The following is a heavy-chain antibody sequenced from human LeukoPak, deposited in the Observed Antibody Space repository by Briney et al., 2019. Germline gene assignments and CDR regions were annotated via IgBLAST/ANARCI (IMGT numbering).Heavy chain of an antibody. J-gene: IGHJ4*02. CDR3: ASMGSLFDN. CDR2: INTHTGNP. V-gene: IGHV7-4-1*02. D-gene: IGHD1-26*01. Sequence: ASVKVSCKASGYTFSDYAMNWVRQAPGQGLEFMGWINTHTGNPTYAQDFTGRFVFSLDTSVNTAYLQINSLKADDTAVYYCASMGSLFDNWGQGTLVTVSS. CDR1: GYTFSDYA.